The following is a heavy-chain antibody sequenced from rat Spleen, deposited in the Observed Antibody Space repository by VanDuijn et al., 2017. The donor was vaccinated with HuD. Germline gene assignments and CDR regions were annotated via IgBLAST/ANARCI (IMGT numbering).Heavy chain of an antibody. D-gene: IGHD1-3*01. CDR2: IWNTGGT. Sequence: QVQLKESGPGLVQPSQTLSLTCTVAGFSLTSYNVHWVRQPPGKGLEWMGVIWNTGGTRYNSALKSRLSISRDTSKSQVFLKMNSLQTEDTAMYFCARLTIGSWGQGVMVTVSS. V-gene: IGHV2-41*01. CDR3: ARLTIGS. J-gene: IGHJ2*01. CDR1: GFSLTSYN.